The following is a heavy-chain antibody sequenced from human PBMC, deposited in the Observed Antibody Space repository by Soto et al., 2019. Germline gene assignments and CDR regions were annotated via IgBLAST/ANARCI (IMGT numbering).Heavy chain of an antibody. D-gene: IGHD1-20*01. CDR2: IKSKTDGGTT. CDR3: TIDNNWSADSYYFEY. J-gene: IGHJ4*02. CDR1: GFTFSSYA. Sequence: VGSLRLSCSASGFTFSSYAMHWVRQAPGKGLEWVGRIKSKTDGGTTDYAAPVKGRFTISRDDSKNTLYLQMNSLKTEDTALYYCTIDNNWSADSYYFEYWGQGTL. V-gene: IGHV3-15*01.